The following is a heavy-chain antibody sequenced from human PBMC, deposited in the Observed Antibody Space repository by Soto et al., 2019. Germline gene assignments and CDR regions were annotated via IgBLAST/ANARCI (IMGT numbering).Heavy chain of an antibody. CDR1: GFTFSSYG. Sequence: WGSLRLSCAASGFTFSSYGMHWVRQAPGKGLEWVAVISYDGSNKYYADSVKGRFTISRDNSKNTLYLQMNSLRAEDTAVYYCAKGWHYFDYWGQGTLVTVSS. CDR3: AKGWHYFDY. V-gene: IGHV3-30*18. CDR2: ISYDGSNK. J-gene: IGHJ4*02.